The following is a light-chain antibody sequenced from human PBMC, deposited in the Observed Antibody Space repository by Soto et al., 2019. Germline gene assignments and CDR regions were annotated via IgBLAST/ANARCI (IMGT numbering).Light chain of an antibody. Sequence: IVMTQCPVTLSVSPGERATLSCRASQSVSSSYLAWYQQKPGQAPRLLIYGASSRATGIPDRFNGSGSGTDFTLTISRLEPEDFAVYYCQQYGSSPPWTFGQGTKVDIK. CDR3: QQYGSSPPWT. V-gene: IGKV3-20*01. CDR1: QSVSSSY. CDR2: GAS. J-gene: IGKJ1*01.